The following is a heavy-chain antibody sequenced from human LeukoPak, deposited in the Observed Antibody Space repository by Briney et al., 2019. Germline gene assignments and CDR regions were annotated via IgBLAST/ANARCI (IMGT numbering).Heavy chain of an antibody. CDR1: GGSFSCYY. Sequence: GSLRLSCAVYGGSFSCYYWSWIRQPPGKGLEWIGEINHSGSTNYNPSLKSRVTISVDTSRNQFSLKLSSVTAADTAVYYCARGGRIAAAGTGYFDYWGQGTLVTVSS. V-gene: IGHV4-34*01. D-gene: IGHD6-13*01. CDR2: INHSGST. CDR3: ARGGRIAAAGTGYFDY. J-gene: IGHJ4*02.